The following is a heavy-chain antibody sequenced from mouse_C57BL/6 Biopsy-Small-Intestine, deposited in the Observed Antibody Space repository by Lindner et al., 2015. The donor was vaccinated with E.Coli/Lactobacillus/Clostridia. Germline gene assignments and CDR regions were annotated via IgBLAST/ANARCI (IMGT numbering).Heavy chain of an antibody. D-gene: IGHD2-4*01. CDR3: ARHYEGGYYYAMDY. V-gene: IGHV1-82*01. CDR1: GYAFSSSW. Sequence: VQLQESGPELVKPGASVKISCKASGYAFSSSWMNWVKQRPGKGLEWIGRIYPGDGDTNYNGKFKGKATLTAGKSSSTAYMQLSSLTSEDSAVYFCARHYEGGYYYAMDYWGQGTSVTVSS. CDR2: IYPGDGDT. J-gene: IGHJ4*01.